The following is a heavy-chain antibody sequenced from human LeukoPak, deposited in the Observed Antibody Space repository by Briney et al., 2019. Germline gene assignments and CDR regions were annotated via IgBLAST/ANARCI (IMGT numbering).Heavy chain of an antibody. Sequence: PGGSLRLSCAASGFSVSRIYMTWVRQAPGKGLEWVSVIYNGGSTFYADAVEGRFTISRDSSKNMVYLQMNSLRTEDTAVYYCAGERCSGTSCYGGFDPWGQGTLVSVSA. J-gene: IGHJ5*02. CDR3: AGERCSGTSCYGGFDP. CDR2: IYNGGST. D-gene: IGHD2-2*01. V-gene: IGHV3-66*02. CDR1: GFSVSRIY.